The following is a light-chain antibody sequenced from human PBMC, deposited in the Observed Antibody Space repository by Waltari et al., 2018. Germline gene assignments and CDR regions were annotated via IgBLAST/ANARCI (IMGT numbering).Light chain of an antibody. CDR2: LGS. Sequence: DILMTQPPLSLPVTPGEPASISCRSSQSLLHSNGYNYLDWYLQKPGQSPQVLIYLGSNRASGVPDRFSGSGSGTDFTLNISSLQPEDFATYYCQQADSFPLTFGGGTKVEI. CDR1: QSLLHSNGYNY. V-gene: IGKV2-28*01. J-gene: IGKJ4*01. CDR3: QQADSFPLT.